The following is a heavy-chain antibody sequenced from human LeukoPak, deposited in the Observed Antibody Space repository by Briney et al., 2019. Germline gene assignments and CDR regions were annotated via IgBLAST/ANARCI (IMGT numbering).Heavy chain of an antibody. CDR2: ISGDSGGT. Sequence: GGSLRLSCVASGCTFSNYAMSWVRQAPGKGLEWVSGISGDSGGTNYADSVKGRFTISRDNSKNTLYLQMNSLRAEDTAAYYCAKDGGPTVFYYFDSWGQGTLVTVSS. CDR3: AKDGGPTVFYYFDS. D-gene: IGHD1-1*01. J-gene: IGHJ4*02. CDR1: GCTFSNYA. V-gene: IGHV3-23*01.